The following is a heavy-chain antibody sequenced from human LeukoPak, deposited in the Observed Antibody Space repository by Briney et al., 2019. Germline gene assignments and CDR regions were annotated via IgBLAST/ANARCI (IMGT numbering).Heavy chain of an antibody. CDR1: GGSVSGYY. Sequence: KPSETLSLTCTVSGGSVSGYYWSWIRQPPGEGLEWIGYISNGGSTKYNPSLKSRVTISVDTSKNQLSLKLRSVTAADTAVYHCVRLQPNTGEWAFDIWGQGTMVSVSS. CDR2: ISNGGST. D-gene: IGHD1-1*01. CDR3: VRLQPNTGEWAFDI. V-gene: IGHV4-59*02. J-gene: IGHJ3*02.